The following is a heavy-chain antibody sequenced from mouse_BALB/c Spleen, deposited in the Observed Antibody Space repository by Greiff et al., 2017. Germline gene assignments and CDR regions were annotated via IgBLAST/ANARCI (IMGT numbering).Heavy chain of an antibody. CDR3: ARYGNYVGYAMDY. D-gene: IGHD2-1*01. CDR1: GYNFTSYW. J-gene: IGHJ4*01. CDR2: IYPGSGST. V-gene: IGHV1-55*01. Sequence: VQLQQPGAELVKPGPSVKLSCTASGYNFTSYWINWVKLRPGQGLEWIGDIYPGSGSTNYNEKFKSKATLTVDTSSSTAYMQLSSLASEDSALYYCARYGNYVGYAMDYWGQGTSVTVSS.